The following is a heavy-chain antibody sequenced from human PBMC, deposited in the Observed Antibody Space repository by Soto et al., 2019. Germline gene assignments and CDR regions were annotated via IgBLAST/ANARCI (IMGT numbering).Heavy chain of an antibody. Sequence: GGSLRLSCAASGFTFSSYWMSWARQAPGKGLEWVAVITYDGSNKYYADSVKGRFTISRDNAKNTLYLQMNSLRAEDTAVYYCAKVNFDYDFWSGYYFDYWGQGTLVNVSS. CDR2: ITYDGSNK. CDR3: AKVNFDYDFWSGYYFDY. D-gene: IGHD3-3*01. J-gene: IGHJ4*02. V-gene: IGHV3-30*18. CDR1: GFTFSSYW.